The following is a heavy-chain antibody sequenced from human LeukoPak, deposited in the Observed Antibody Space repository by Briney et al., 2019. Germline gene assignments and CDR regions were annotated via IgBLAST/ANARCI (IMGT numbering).Heavy chain of an antibody. CDR3: ARAPTVTSNFDT. J-gene: IGHJ4*02. Sequence: GGSLRLSCAASGLTVSSNYISWVRQAPGKGLEWVSILHSGGTTFYADSVKGRFTISRDNSENTVYLQMNSLRAEDTAVYHCARAPTVTSNFDTWGQGTLVTVSS. V-gene: IGHV3-53*01. CDR2: LHSGGTT. CDR1: GLTVSSNY. D-gene: IGHD4-11*01.